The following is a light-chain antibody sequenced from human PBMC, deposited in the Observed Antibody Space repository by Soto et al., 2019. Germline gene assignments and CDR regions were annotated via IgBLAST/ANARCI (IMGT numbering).Light chain of an antibody. CDR3: QQYGGSSFT. J-gene: IGKJ2*01. V-gene: IGKV3-20*01. CDR2: GAS. Sequence: EIVMTQSPGTLSLSPRERATLSCRASQSILNNYFAWYQQKPGQAPRLLVYGASFRATSIPDRFSGSGSGTDFALSISRREPEDVAVYYCQQYGGSSFTFGQGTRLEI. CDR1: QSILNNY.